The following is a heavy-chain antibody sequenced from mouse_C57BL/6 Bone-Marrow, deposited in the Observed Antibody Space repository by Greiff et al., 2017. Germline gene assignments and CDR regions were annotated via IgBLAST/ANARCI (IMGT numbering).Heavy chain of an antibody. Sequence: VQLKQSGPELVKPGASVKMSCKASGYTFTDYNIHWVKQSHGTSLEWIGYITPNNGGTSYNQKLKGKATLTVNKSSRTAYMELRSLPSETYAVYDCASGTLYGYFDVWGTGTTVTVSS. CDR1: GYTFTDYN. CDR2: ITPNNGGT. V-gene: IGHV1-22*01. J-gene: IGHJ1*03. CDR3: ASGTLYGYFDV.